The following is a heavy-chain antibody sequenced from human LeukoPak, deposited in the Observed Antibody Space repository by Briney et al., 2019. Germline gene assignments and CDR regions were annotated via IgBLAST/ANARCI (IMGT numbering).Heavy chain of an antibody. Sequence: SETLSLTYTVSGGSISSGSYYWNWIRQHPGKGLEWIGYIYYSGSTYYNPSLKSRVTISVDTSKNQFSLKLSSVTAADTAVYYCARGLQIFDFWGQGTLVTVSS. V-gene: IGHV4-31*03. CDR3: ARGLQIFDF. J-gene: IGHJ4*02. CDR2: IYYSGST. CDR1: GGSISSGSYY.